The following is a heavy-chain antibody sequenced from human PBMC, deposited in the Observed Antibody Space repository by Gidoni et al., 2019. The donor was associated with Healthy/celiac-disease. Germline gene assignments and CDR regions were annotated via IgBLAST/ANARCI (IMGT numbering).Heavy chain of an antibody. Sequence: EVQLVESGGGLVQPGWSLRLSCAASGFTFSSYWMSWFRQAPGKGLEWVANIKQDGSEKYYVDSVKGRFTISRDNAKNSLYLQMNSLRAEDTAVYYCARVGWPDAFDIWGQGTMVTVSS. CDR1: GFTFSSYW. D-gene: IGHD2-15*01. V-gene: IGHV3-7*01. CDR2: IKQDGSEK. CDR3: ARVGWPDAFDI. J-gene: IGHJ3*02.